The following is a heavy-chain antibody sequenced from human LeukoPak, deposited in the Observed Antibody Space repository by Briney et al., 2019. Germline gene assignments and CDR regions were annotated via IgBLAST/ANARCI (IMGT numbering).Heavy chain of an antibody. V-gene: IGHV4-34*01. J-gene: IGHJ6*03. CDR1: GGSFSGYY. CDR3: ARGHYGDYGGYYMDV. Sequence: SSETLSLTCAVYGGSFSGYYWSWIRQPPGKGLEWIGEINHSGSTNYNPSLKSRVTISVDTSKNQFSLKLSSVTAADTAVYYCARGHYGDYGGYYMDVWGKGTTVTVSS. D-gene: IGHD4-17*01. CDR2: INHSGST.